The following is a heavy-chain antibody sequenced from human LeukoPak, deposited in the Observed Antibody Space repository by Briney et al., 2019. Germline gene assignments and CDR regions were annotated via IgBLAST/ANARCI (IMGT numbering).Heavy chain of an antibody. D-gene: IGHD6-19*01. Sequence: ASVKVSCKASGYTFTGYYMHWVRQAPGQGLEWMGWINPNSGGTNYAQKFQGRVTMTRDTSISTAYMELSRLRSDDTAVYYCAMQGAGTGVSWFDPWGQGTLVTVSS. J-gene: IGHJ5*02. CDR2: INPNSGGT. V-gene: IGHV1-2*02. CDR1: GYTFTGYY. CDR3: AMQGAGTGVSWFDP.